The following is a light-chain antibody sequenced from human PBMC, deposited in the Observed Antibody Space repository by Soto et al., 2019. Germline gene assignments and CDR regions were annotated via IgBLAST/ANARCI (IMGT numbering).Light chain of an antibody. Sequence: IVLTQSPGTLSLSPGERATLSCRASQPVSNSYIAWYQQKPGQAPRLLVYATSTRAAGIPDRFSGSGSVTDFTLTISRLEPEYFAVYYCLQDSLSPWTFGQGTKVEIK. CDR3: LQDSLSPWT. V-gene: IGKV3-20*01. CDR1: QPVSNSY. J-gene: IGKJ1*01. CDR2: ATS.